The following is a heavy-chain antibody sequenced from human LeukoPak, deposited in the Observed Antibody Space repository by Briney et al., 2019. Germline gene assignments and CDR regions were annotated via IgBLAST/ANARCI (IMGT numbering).Heavy chain of an antibody. Sequence: SESLLLASTVSDDSLSSIYWSWVRRPTGRVLECNESIYNRGNTTYNPSLKSLIALSVHTSKNQFTLKLHSVTGADTAVYYCARPGYGGGDTAQQYFDYWGEGTLLSVPS. V-gene: IGHV4-59*08. CDR3: ARPGYGGGDTAQQYFDY. CDR2: IYNRGNT. J-gene: IGHJ4*02. D-gene: IGHD1-26*01. CDR1: DDSLSSIY.